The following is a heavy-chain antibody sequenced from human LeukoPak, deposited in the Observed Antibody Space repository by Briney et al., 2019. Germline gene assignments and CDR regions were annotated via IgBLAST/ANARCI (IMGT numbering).Heavy chain of an antibody. CDR2: MNPKSGNT. D-gene: IGHD3-10*01. CDR3: TKASLAFGTKYFDP. V-gene: IGHV1-2*02. CDR1: GYTFTGYY. J-gene: IGHJ5*02. Sequence: ASVKGSCKASGYTFTGYYMHWVRQAPGQGLEWMGWMNPKSGNTGYGQKFQGRVTMTRVTSITTAYMELRSLRSDDTAVYYCTKASLAFGTKYFDPWGQGTLVTVSS.